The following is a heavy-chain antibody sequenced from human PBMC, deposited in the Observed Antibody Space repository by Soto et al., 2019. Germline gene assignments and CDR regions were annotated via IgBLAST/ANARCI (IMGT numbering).Heavy chain of an antibody. V-gene: IGHV3-48*02. CDR2: ISRGSSII. D-gene: IGHD3-10*01. Sequence: EVQLVESGGGLVQPGVSLRLSCAASGFTFSTYSMNWVRQAPGKGLEWVSYISRGSSIIYYGDSVKGRFTISRDNAENSLYLQMNSLRDEDTAVYYCARGPEFGELWGWFHPWGQGTLVTVSS. CDR1: GFTFSTYS. CDR3: ARGPEFGELWGWFHP. J-gene: IGHJ5*02.